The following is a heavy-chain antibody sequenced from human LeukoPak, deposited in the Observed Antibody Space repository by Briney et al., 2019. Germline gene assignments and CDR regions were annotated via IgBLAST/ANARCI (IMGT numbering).Heavy chain of an antibody. CDR3: ARLATTVSYFDY. CDR2: IYTSGST. J-gene: IGHJ4*02. D-gene: IGHD4-17*01. CDR1: GGSISSYY. Sequence: SSETLSLTCTVSGGSISSYYWSWIRQPPGKGLEWIGYIYTSGSTNYNPSLKSRDTISVDTSKNQFSLKLSSVTAADTAVYYCARLATTVSYFDYWGQGTLVTVSS. V-gene: IGHV4-4*09.